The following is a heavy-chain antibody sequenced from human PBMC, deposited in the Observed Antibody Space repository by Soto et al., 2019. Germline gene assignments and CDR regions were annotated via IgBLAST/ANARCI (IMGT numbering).Heavy chain of an antibody. D-gene: IGHD2-15*01. J-gene: IGHJ6*03. V-gene: IGHV1-3*01. CDR3: AREAVVVVAATPFYYYYMDV. Sequence: QVQLVQSGAEVKKPGASVKVSCKASGYTFTSYAMHWVRQAPGQRLEWMGWINAGNGNTKYSQKFRGRVTGTMDTPASTAYMELSSLRSEDTAVYYCAREAVVVVAATPFYYYYMDVWGKGTTVTVSS. CDR1: GYTFTSYA. CDR2: INAGNGNT.